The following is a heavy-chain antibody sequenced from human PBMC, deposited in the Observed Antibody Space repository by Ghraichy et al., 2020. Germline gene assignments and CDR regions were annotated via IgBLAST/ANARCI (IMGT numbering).Heavy chain of an antibody. CDR3: ARVYYGSGSPGDY. CDR2: INHSGST. D-gene: IGHD3-10*01. Sequence: LSLTCAVYGGSFSGYYWSWIRQPPGKGLEWIGEINHSGSTNYNPSLKSRVTISVDTSKNQFSLKLSSVTAADTAVYYCARVYYGSGSPGDYWGQGTLVTVSS. CDR1: GGSFSGYY. J-gene: IGHJ4*02. V-gene: IGHV4-34*01.